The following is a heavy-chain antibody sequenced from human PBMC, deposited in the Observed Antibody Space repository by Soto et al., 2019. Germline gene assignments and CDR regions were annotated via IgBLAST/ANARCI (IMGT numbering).Heavy chain of an antibody. Sequence: EVQLVESGGGLVQPGGSLRLSCAASGFSFSSYSMNWVRQAPGKGLEWVSQISSSSNTIYYADSVKCRFTISRDNAKKSVYLQMNSLRDEDTAVYYCARDSLNHYGGNLDYWGQGTLVTVSS. J-gene: IGHJ4*02. D-gene: IGHD4-17*01. CDR3: ARDSLNHYGGNLDY. CDR2: ISSSSNTI. V-gene: IGHV3-48*02. CDR1: GFSFSSYS.